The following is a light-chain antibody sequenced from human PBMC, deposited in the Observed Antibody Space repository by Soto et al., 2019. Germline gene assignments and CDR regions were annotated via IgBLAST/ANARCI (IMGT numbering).Light chain of an antibody. J-gene: IGKJ1*01. Sequence: DIQMTQSPSTLSASVGDRVIITCRASQSISSWLAWYQQKPGKAPNLLIYKASTLKSGVPSRFSGSGSGTDFPLTISGLQPDDFATSYCQQYDNDSWTFGQGTKVQIK. CDR2: KAS. CDR1: QSISSW. V-gene: IGKV1-5*03. CDR3: QQYDNDSWT.